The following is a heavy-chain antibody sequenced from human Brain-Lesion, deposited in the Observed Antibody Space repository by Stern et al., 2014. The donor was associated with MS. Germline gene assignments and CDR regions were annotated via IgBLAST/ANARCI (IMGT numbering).Heavy chain of an antibody. CDR2: IYYRGST. CDR3: AKLWLGELPESPFDY. D-gene: IGHD3-10*01. CDR1: GGSISSSSYY. V-gene: IGHV4-39*01. Sequence: QVQLQESGPGLVKPSETLSLTCTVTGGSISSSSYYWGWIRQPPGKGLEWIGGIYYRGSTSYNPSLKSRVTLSIDTPTNQFYLRLSSVTAADTAVYFCAKLWLGELPESPFDYWGQGTLVTVSS. J-gene: IGHJ4*02.